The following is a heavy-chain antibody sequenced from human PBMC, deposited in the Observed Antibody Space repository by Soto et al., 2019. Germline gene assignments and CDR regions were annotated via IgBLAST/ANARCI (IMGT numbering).Heavy chain of an antibody. CDR3: VRDGTKTLRDWLDP. V-gene: IGHV4-4*07. Sequence: PSETLSLTCTVSGASISGFYWSWIRKSAGKGLEWIGRIYATATTDYNPSLKSRVMMSVDTSKKQFSLKLRSVTAADTAVYYCVRDGTKTLRDWLDPWGQGISVTVSS. J-gene: IGHJ5*02. CDR1: GASISGFY. CDR2: IYATATT. D-gene: IGHD1-1*01.